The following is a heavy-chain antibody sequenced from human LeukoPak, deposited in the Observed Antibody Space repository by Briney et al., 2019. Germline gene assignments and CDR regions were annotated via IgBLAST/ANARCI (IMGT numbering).Heavy chain of an antibody. CDR3: ARRSTLLGGSYYYMDV. D-gene: IGHD3-16*01. J-gene: IGHJ6*03. V-gene: IGHV1-46*01. CDR2: INPSGGST. Sequence: ASVKVSCKASGYTFTSYYMHWARQAPGQGLEWMGIINPSGGSTSYAQKFQGRVTMTSDTSTSTVYMELSSLRSEDTAVYYCARRSTLLGGSYYYMDVWGKGTTVTVSS. CDR1: GYTFTSYY.